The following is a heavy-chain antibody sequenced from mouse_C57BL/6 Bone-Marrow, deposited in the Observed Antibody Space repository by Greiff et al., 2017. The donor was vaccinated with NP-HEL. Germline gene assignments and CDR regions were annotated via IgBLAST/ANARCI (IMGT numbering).Heavy chain of an antibody. J-gene: IGHJ3*01. Sequence: VQLQESGPGLVQPSQSLSITCTVSGFSLTGYGVHWVRQSPGQGLEWLGVIWRGGSTDYNAAFMSRLSITKDNSKSQVFFKMSSLQADDTAIYYCAKIERRAYQAWFAYWGQGTLVTVSA. D-gene: IGHD3-3*01. CDR1: GFSLTGYG. CDR2: IWRGGST. CDR3: AKIERRAYQAWFAY. V-gene: IGHV2-5*01.